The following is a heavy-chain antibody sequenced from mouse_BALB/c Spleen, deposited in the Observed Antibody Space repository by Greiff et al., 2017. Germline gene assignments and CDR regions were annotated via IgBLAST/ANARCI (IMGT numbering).Heavy chain of an antibody. D-gene: IGHD1-2*01. V-gene: IGHV5-12-1*01. CDR3: ARLRPFDY. Sequence: DVMLVESGGGLVKPGGSLKLSCAASGFAFSSYDMSWVRQTPEKRLEWVAYISSGGGSTYYPDTVKGRFTISRDNAKNTLYLQMSSLRSEDTAMYYCARLRPFDYWGQGTTLTVSS. CDR1: GFAFSSYD. CDR2: ISSGGGST. J-gene: IGHJ2*01.